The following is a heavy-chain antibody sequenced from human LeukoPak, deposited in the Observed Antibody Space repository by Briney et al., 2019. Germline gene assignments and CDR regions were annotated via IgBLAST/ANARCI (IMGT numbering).Heavy chain of an antibody. V-gene: IGHV3-74*01. CDR2: ISSDGSET. CDR3: ARRGGDYFDY. Sequence: SGGSLRLSCAASGFTFSSYWMHWVRQAPGKGLLWVSGISSDGSETRYVDSVKGRFTISRDNAKNTLYLQMNSLRAEDTAVYYCARRGGDYFDYWGQGTLVTVSS. D-gene: IGHD4-17*01. CDR1: GFTFSSYW. J-gene: IGHJ4*02.